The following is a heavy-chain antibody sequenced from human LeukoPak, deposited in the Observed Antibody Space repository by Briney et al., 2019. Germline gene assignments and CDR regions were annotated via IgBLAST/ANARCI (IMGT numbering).Heavy chain of an antibody. J-gene: IGHJ4*01. CDR2: IIYDGSNK. D-gene: IGHD6-19*01. CDR3: ARGVGETLSGWTLDY. Sequence: GGSLRLSCAASGFDFSSYAMHWVRQAPGKGLEWMAVIIYDGSNKNYADSVKGRFTISRDNSRNTLYMKMNSLRVEDTAVYYCARGVGETLSGWTLDYWGHGALVAVSS. V-gene: IGHV3-30*04. CDR1: GFDFSSYA.